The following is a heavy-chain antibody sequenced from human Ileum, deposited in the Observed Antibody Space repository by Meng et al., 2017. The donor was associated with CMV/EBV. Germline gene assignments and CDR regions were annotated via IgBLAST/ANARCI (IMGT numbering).Heavy chain of an antibody. CDR3: ARDFCGYGMDV. J-gene: IGHJ6*02. CDR2: IYYSGST. Sequence: SETLSLTCSVSGGSISSYYWTWIRQPPGKGLEWIGHIYYSGSTNYNPSLKSRISISVDTSRKQSSLTLTSVTAADTAVYYYARDFCGYGMDVWGHGTTVTVSS. V-gene: IGHV4-59*01. D-gene: IGHD3-3*01. CDR1: GGSISSYY.